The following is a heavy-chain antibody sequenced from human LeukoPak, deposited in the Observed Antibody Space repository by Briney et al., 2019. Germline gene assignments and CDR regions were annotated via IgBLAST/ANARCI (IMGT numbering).Heavy chain of an antibody. CDR2: INHSGST. V-gene: IGHV4-34*01. D-gene: IGHD5-12*01. CDR1: GGSISSYY. Sequence: SETLSLTCTVSGGSISSYYWSWIRQPPGKGLEWIGEINHSGSTNYNPSLKSRVTISVDTSKNQFSLKLSSVTAADTAVYYCARLSGYDLVYYYYYYMDVWGKGTTVTISS. J-gene: IGHJ6*03. CDR3: ARLSGYDLVYYYYYYMDV.